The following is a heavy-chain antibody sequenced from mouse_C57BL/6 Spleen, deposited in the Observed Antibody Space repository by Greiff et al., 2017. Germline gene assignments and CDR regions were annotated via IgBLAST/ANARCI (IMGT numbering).Heavy chain of an antibody. V-gene: IGHV1-69*01. J-gene: IGHJ3*01. CDR2: IDPSDSYT. Sequence: QVQLQQPGAELVMPGASVKLSCKASGYTFTSYWMHWVKQRPGQGLEWIGEIDPSDSYTNYNQKFKGKSTLTVDKSSSTAYMQLSILTSEDSAVYYCARQYYDGSSFWFAYWGQGTLVTDSA. CDR1: GYTFTSYW. D-gene: IGHD1-1*01. CDR3: ARQYYDGSSFWFAY.